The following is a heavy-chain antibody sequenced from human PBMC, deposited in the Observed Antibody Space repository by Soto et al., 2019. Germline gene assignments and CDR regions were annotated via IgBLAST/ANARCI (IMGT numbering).Heavy chain of an antibody. Sequence: QVQLQESGPGLVKPSETLSLTCTVSDGSISSYYWSWIRQPPGKGLEWIGYIYYSGSTNYNPSLKSRVTISVDTSKNQFSLKLSSVTAADTAVYYCASHKLERRGYYYYYGMDVWGQGTTVTVSS. J-gene: IGHJ6*02. V-gene: IGHV4-59*08. D-gene: IGHD1-1*01. CDR2: IYYSGST. CDR3: ASHKLERRGYYYYYGMDV. CDR1: DGSISSYY.